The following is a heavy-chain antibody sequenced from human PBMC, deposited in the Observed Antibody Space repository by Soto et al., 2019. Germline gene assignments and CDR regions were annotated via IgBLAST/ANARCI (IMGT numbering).Heavy chain of an antibody. CDR3: ARRYGSAFDI. V-gene: IGHV4-34*01. CDR1: GGSISSYY. D-gene: IGHD3-10*01. CDR2: INHSGST. J-gene: IGHJ3*02. Sequence: SETLSLTCTVSGGSISSYYWSWIRQPPGTGLEWIGEINHSGSTNYNPSLKSRVTISVDTSKNQFSLKLTSVTAADTAVYYCARRYGSAFDIWGQGTMVTISS.